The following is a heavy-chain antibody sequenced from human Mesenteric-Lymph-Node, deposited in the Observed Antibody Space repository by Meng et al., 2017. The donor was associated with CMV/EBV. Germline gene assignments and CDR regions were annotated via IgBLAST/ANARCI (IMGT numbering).Heavy chain of an antibody. CDR2: INPNSGGT. CDR1: GYRFTGYY. V-gene: IGHV1-2*06. CDR3: ARISGYSGYEFDY. J-gene: IGHJ4*02. D-gene: IGHD5-12*01. Sequence: KAFGYRFTGYYIHWVRQAPGQGLEWMGRINPNSGGTNYAQKFRGRVTMTRDTSISTAYMELTRLRSDDTAVYFCARISGYSGYEFDYWGQGTLVTVSS.